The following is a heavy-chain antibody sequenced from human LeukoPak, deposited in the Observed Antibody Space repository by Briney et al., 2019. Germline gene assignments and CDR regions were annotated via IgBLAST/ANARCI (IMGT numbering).Heavy chain of an antibody. CDR2: ISSSSSYI. CDR3: ARGVSRRGHYFDY. D-gene: IGHD3-10*01. Sequence: GGSLRLSCAASGFTFSSYRMNWVRQAPGQGLEWVSSISSSSSYIYYAGSVKGRFTISRDNAKNSLYLQINSLRAEDTAVYYCARGVSRRGHYFDYWGQGTLVTVSS. J-gene: IGHJ4*02. V-gene: IGHV3-21*01. CDR1: GFTFSSYR.